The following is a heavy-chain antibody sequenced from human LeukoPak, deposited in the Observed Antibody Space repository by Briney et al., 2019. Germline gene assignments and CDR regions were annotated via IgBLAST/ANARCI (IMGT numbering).Heavy chain of an antibody. V-gene: IGHV1-69*05. CDR3: ASPEYSGYDYRASPFDY. Sequence: ASVKVSCKASGYTFTSYGISWVRQAPGQGLEWMGGVIPIFGTANYAQKFQGRVTITTDESTSTAYMELSGLRSEDTAVYYCASPEYSGYDYRASPFDYWGQGTLVTVSS. J-gene: IGHJ4*02. CDR1: GYTFTSYG. CDR2: VIPIFGTA. D-gene: IGHD5-12*01.